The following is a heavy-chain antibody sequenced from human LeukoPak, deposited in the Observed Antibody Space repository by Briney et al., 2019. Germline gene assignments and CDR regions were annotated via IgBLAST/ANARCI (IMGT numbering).Heavy chain of an antibody. CDR1: GGPISSYY. Sequence: SETLSLTCTVSGGPISSYYWSWIRQPPGKGLEWIGYIYYSGSTNYNPSPKSRVTISVDTSKNQFSLRLTSVTAADTAVYYCARIGGNFPSFDSWGQGILVTVSS. V-gene: IGHV4-59*08. CDR3: ARIGGNFPSFDS. D-gene: IGHD4-23*01. CDR2: IYYSGST. J-gene: IGHJ4*02.